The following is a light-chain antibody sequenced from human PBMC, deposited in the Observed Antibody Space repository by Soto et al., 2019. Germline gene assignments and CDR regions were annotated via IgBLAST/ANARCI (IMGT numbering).Light chain of an antibody. CDR1: SSDVGAYNF. CDR3: CSYAGTYIPL. Sequence: QSALTQPRSVSGSPGQSVTISCTGTSSDVGAYNFVSWYQHNPGKAPKLMIFDVSARPSGVPDRFSGSKSANTASLTISGLQTEDEADYYFCSYAGTYIPLFGGGTKLTVL. CDR2: DVS. J-gene: IGLJ2*01. V-gene: IGLV2-11*01.